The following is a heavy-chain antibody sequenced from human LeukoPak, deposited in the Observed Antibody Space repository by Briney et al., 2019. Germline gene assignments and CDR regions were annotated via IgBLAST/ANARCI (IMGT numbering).Heavy chain of an antibody. CDR3: ARVLYSSSAFDY. CDR2: ISAYNGNT. CDR1: GYTFTSYG. J-gene: IGHJ4*02. Sequence: ASVKVSCKASGYTFTSYGISWVRQAPGQGLEWMGWISAYNGNTNYAQKLQGRVAMTTDTSTSTAYMELSSLRSEDTAVYYCARVLYSSSAFDYWGQGTLVTVSS. V-gene: IGHV1-18*01. D-gene: IGHD6-6*01.